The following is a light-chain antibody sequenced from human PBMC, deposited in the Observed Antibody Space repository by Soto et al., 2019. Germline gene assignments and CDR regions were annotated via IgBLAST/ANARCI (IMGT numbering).Light chain of an antibody. CDR3: QPYFVPPYT. J-gene: IGKJ2*01. V-gene: IGKV4-1*01. CDR1: QTVLYDANNRNY. Sequence: DVVVTQSPDSLAVSLGERATINCKSTQTVLYDANNRNYLAWYQQKPGHPPKLLISWASSRESGVPDRFSGSGSGTDFTLTISTLQTEDAAVYFCQPYFVPPYTFGHGTRLEIK. CDR2: WAS.